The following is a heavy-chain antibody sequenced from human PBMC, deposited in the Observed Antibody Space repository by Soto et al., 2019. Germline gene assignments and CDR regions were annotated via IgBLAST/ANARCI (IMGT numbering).Heavy chain of an antibody. V-gene: IGHV1-69*12. J-gene: IGHJ6*02. CDR1: GGTFSSYA. D-gene: IGHD2-15*01. CDR2: IIPIFGTA. Sequence: QVQLVQSGAEVKKPGSSVKVSCKASGGTFSSYAISWVRQAPGQGLEWMGGIIPIFGTANYAQKFQGRVTITADESTSTAYMELSSLRSEDTAVYYCARGDIVVVVAATPQEPDGMDVWGQGTTVTVSS. CDR3: ARGDIVVVVAATPQEPDGMDV.